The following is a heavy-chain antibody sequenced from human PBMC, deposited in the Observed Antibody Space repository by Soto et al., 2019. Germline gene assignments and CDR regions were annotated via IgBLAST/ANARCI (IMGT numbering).Heavy chain of an antibody. CDR3: ASENSGGWTKY. CDR2: MNPNSGNT. Sequence: QVQLVQSGAEVKKPGASVKVSCKASGYTFTSYDINWVRQATGQGLEWMGWMNPNSGNTGYAQKFQGRVTMTRNTSTTTALMELRSLTSEATAAYFCASENSGGWTKYWGQAPRVTVSS. D-gene: IGHD2-15*01. V-gene: IGHV1-8*01. CDR1: GYTFTSYD. J-gene: IGHJ4*02.